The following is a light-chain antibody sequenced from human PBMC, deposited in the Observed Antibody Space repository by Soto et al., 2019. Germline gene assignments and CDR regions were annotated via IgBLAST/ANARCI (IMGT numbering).Light chain of an antibody. CDR3: QQGHYWPLT. V-gene: IGKV3-15*01. CDR2: GAS. CDR1: QSINSE. J-gene: IGKJ2*01. Sequence: EIVMTQSPAPLSLSPGERAALSCRASQSINSELAWYQQKPGQPPRLLIYGASTRATGVPARFTGSESGSAFTLTISGLQSEDFAVYYCQQGHYWPLTFGQGTRLEI.